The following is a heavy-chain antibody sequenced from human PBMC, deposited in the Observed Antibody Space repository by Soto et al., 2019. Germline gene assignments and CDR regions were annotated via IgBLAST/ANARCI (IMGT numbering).Heavy chain of an antibody. V-gene: IGHV3-15*01. D-gene: IGHD2-15*01. CDR1: GFTFSEAW. CDR3: TADRRGGSGGHHPQFDF. Sequence: PGGSLRLSCAASGFTFSEAWMSWFRQAPGKGLEWVARIKTNSEGAATDYAAPVKTRFTVSRDESRNTLFLQMNSLETEDTAVYYCTADRRGGSGGHHPQFDFWGHGTLVTVSS. CDR2: IKTNSEGAAT. J-gene: IGHJ4*01.